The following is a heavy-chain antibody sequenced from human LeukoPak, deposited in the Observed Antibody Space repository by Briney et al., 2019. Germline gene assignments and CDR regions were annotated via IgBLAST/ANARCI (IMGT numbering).Heavy chain of an antibody. CDR2: IYHSGST. V-gene: IGHV4-59*08. CDR3: ASYYYDSSGVDY. J-gene: IGHJ4*02. Sequence: SETLSLTCTVSGGSISSYYWSWIRQPPGKGLEWIGSIYHSGSTYYNPSLKSRVTISVDTSKNQFSLKLSSVTAADTAVYYCASYYYDSSGVDYWGQGTLVAVSS. CDR1: GGSISSYY. D-gene: IGHD3-22*01.